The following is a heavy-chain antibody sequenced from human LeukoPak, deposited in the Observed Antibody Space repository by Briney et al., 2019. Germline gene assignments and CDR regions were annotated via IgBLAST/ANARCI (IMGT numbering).Heavy chain of an antibody. CDR1: GDSVSNYY. J-gene: IGHJ3*02. D-gene: IGHD3-22*01. CDR3: ARGGPNSSGSAGDGFDI. V-gene: IGHV4-59*02. Sequence: SETLSLTCTVSGDSVSNYYWSWIRQPPGKGLEWMGYIYYSGITNYNPSLKSRVTMSVDTSKNQFSLKLTSVTAADAATYYCARGGPNSSGSAGDGFDIWGQGTMVTVSS. CDR2: IYYSGIT.